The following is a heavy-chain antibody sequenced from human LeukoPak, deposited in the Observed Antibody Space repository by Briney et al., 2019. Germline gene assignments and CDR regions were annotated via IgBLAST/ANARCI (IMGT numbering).Heavy chain of an antibody. CDR2: ISYDGSNK. CDR1: GFTFSSYA. J-gene: IGHJ6*03. Sequence: GGSLRLSCATSGFTFSSYAMHWVRQAPGKGLEWVAVISYDGSNKHYADSVKGRFTISRDNSKNTLYLQMNSLRAEDTAVYYCARDPGDDYYYYYMDVWGKGTTVTVSS. V-gene: IGHV3-30-3*01. D-gene: IGHD3-16*01. CDR3: ARDPGDDYYYYYMDV.